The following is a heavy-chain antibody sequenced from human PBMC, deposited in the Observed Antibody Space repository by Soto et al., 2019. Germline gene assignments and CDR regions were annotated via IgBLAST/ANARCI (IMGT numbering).Heavy chain of an antibody. CDR2: INHSGST. J-gene: IGHJ6*03. CDR3: ARGQGDFWSGYASRVYYYFMDV. D-gene: IGHD3-3*01. Sequence: SETLSLTCAVYGGSFSGYYWSWIRQPPGKGLEWIGEINHSGSTNYNPSLKSRVTISVDTSKNQFSLKLSSVTAADTAVYYCARGQGDFWSGYASRVYYYFMDVWAKGTTVPVSS. V-gene: IGHV4-34*01. CDR1: GGSFSGYY.